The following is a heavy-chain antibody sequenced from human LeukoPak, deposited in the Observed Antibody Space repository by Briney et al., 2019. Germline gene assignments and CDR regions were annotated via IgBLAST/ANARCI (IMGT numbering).Heavy chain of an antibody. CDR2: INHSGST. CDR1: GGSFSGYY. D-gene: IGHD3-10*01. V-gene: IGHV4-34*01. Sequence: SETLSLTCAVYGGSFSGYYWSWIRQPPGKGLEWIGEINHSGSTNYNPSLKSRVTISVDTSKNQFSLKLSSVTAADTAIYYCAFWSTYYSGSGEYNWGQGTPVTVSS. CDR3: AFWSTYYSGSGEYN. J-gene: IGHJ4*02.